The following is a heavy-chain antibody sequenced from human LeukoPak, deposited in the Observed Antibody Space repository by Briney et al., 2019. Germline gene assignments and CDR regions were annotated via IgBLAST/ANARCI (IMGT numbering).Heavy chain of an antibody. V-gene: IGHV3-21*01. Sequence: GGSLRLSCAASGLTFSSYSMNWVRQAPGKGLEWVSSITSSSSYIYYADSVKGRFTISRDNAKNSLYLQMNSLRAEDTAVYYCARGPSGYYYDSSGHFDYWGQGTLVTVSS. D-gene: IGHD3-22*01. J-gene: IGHJ4*02. CDR1: GLTFSSYS. CDR3: ARGPSGYYYDSSGHFDY. CDR2: ITSSSSYI.